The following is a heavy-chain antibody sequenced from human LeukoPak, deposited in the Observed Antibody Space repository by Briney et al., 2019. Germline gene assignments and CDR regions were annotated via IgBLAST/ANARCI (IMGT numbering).Heavy chain of an antibody. V-gene: IGHV3-74*01. D-gene: IGHD1-26*01. CDR2: INSDGSST. J-gene: IGHJ4*02. Sequence: GGSRRLSCAAAGFSFSSYWMHWVRQAPEKGLVWVSRINSDGSSTSYADSMKGRFTISRDNATNTLYLQMNSLRAEDTAVYYCARDLGGSSKKELDCWGQGTLVTVS. CDR1: GFSFSSYW. CDR3: ARDLGGSSKKELDC.